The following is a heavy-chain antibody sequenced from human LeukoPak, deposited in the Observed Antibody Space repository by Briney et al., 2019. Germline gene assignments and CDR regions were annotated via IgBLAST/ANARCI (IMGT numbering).Heavy chain of an antibody. CDR3: ARTWEYYYGSGSYTFDH. J-gene: IGHJ4*02. D-gene: IGHD3-10*01. Sequence: PGGSLRLSCAASGFTFSSYWMSWVRQAPGKGLEWVANIKQDGGETYYVDSVKGRFTISRDNAKNSLYLQMNSLRAEDTAVYYCARTWEYYYGSGSYTFDHWGQGTLVTVSS. CDR2: IKQDGGET. CDR1: GFTFSSYW. V-gene: IGHV3-7*01.